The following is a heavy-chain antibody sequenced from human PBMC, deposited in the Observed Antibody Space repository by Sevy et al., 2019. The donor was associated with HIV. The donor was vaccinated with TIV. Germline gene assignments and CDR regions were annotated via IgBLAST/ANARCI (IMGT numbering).Heavy chain of an antibody. CDR1: GFSFSAYY. V-gene: IGHV3-11*01. J-gene: IGHJ6*02. CDR2: ISTRGSIR. CDR3: ARGLYGMDV. Sequence: LGGSLKLSCAAFGFSFSAYYMSWIRRPPEGGLEWLSYISTRGSIRDYADALRGRFTISRDNANSSLYLQMNSLRAEDTAIYYCARGLYGMDVWGQGTTVTVSS.